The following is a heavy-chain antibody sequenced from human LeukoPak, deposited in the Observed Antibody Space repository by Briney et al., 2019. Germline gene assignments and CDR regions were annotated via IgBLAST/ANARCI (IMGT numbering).Heavy chain of an antibody. J-gene: IGHJ4*02. CDR3: ARDAAKAQLAYFDY. Sequence: PSGTLSLTCAVSGGSISSSNWWSWVRLPPGKGLEWIGEIYHSGSTYYNPSLKSRVTISVDTSKNQFSLKLSSVTAADTAVYYCARDAAKAQLAYFDYWGQGTLVTVSS. D-gene: IGHD6-13*01. CDR1: GGSISSSNW. V-gene: IGHV4-4*02. CDR2: IYHSGST.